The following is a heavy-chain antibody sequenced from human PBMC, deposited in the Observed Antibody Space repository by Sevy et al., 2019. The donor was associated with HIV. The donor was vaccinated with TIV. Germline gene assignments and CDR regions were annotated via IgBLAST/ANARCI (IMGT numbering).Heavy chain of an antibody. V-gene: IGHV4-30-2*01. Sequence: SETLSLTCAVSGGSISSGDYSWSWIRQPPGKGLEWIGNIYHSGSTYYNPSLKSRVTISVDKSKNLFSLKLSSVAAADTAVYYCASIREWLNWFDPWGQGALVTVSS. J-gene: IGHJ5*02. CDR2: IYHSGST. CDR1: GGSISSGDYS. D-gene: IGHD3-3*01. CDR3: ASIREWLNWFDP.